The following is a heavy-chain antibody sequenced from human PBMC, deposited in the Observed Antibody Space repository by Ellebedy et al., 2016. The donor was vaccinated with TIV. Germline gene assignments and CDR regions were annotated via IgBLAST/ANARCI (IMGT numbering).Heavy chain of an antibody. CDR1: GYMFSKYW. V-gene: IGHV3-7*01. CDR3: ASRLCTAAACYAASYSSFDL. J-gene: IGHJ2*01. CDR2: VNQDGSDM. D-gene: IGHD2-2*01. Sequence: GGSLRLSXEASGYMFSKYWMTWVRQAPGKGLEWVANVNQDGSDMSYVDSVRGRFTISRDNGRNSLYLQMNSLRAEDTALYYCASRLCTAAACYAASYSSFDLWGRGTLVTVSS.